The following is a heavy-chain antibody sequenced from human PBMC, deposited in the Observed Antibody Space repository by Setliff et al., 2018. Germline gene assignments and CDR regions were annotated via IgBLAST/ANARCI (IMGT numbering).Heavy chain of an antibody. CDR2: ISGSGGST. D-gene: IGHD3-22*01. Sequence: GGSLRLSCAASGFTFSSYAMSWVRQAPGKGLEWVSAISGSGGSTYYADSVKGRFTISRDNSKNTLSLQMNSLRAEDTAVYYCAKDRPAYDSSGNFDYWGQGTLVTVSS. CDR3: AKDRPAYDSSGNFDY. J-gene: IGHJ4*02. V-gene: IGHV3-23*01. CDR1: GFTFSSYA.